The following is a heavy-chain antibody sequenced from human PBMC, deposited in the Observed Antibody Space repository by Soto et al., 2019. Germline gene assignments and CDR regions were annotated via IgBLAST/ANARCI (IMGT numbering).Heavy chain of an antibody. J-gene: IGHJ5*01. CDR2: ISGSGGST. D-gene: IGHD1-7*01. Sequence: PGGSLRLSCAASGFTFSSYAMSWVRQAPGKRLEWVSAISGSGGSTYYADSVKGRFTISRDNSKNTLYLQMNSLRAEDTAVYSCAKDGTGTPYNWFGPWGQGTLVTASS. V-gene: IGHV3-23*01. CDR1: GFTFSSYA. CDR3: AKDGTGTPYNWFGP.